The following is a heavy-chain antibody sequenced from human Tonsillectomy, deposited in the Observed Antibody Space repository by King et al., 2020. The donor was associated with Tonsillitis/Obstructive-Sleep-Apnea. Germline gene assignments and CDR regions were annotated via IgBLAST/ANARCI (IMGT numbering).Heavy chain of an antibody. Sequence: VQLVESGGGLVKPGGSLRLSCAASGFTFSDYYMTWIRQAPGRGLEWVSYISSTSSYTNYADSVKGRFTISRDNAKNSLYLQKKSLRAKDTAVYYWARSDYSIVDVWGKGTTVTVSS. V-gene: IGHV3-11*05. J-gene: IGHJ6*04. D-gene: IGHD4-11*01. CDR2: ISSTSSYT. CDR3: ARSDYSIVDV. CDR1: GFTFSDYY.